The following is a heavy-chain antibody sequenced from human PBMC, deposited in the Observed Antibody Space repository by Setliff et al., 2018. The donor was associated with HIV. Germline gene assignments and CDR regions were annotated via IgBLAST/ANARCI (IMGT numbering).Heavy chain of an antibody. CDR2: TRNKANGYIT. D-gene: IGHD6-13*01. CDR3: AKDRLLDGTTWYPLDY. Sequence: GGSLRLSCAASGFTFMNYAMSWVRQAPGKGLEWVGRTRNKANGYITEYGAPVQGRFTISRDNSKNTLYLQMNSLRPEDTALYYCAKDRLLDGTTWYPLDYWGQGTLVTVSS. V-gene: IGHV3-72*01. J-gene: IGHJ4*02. CDR1: GFTFMNYA.